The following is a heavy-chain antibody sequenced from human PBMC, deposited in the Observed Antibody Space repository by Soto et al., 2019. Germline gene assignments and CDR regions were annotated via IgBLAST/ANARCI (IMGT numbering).Heavy chain of an antibody. CDR1: GYTFTGYY. CDR2: INPNSGGT. Sequence: GASVKVSCKASGYTFTGYYMHWVRQAPGQGLEWMGWINPNSGGTNYAQKFQGRVTMTRDTSISTAYMELSRLRSDDTAVYYCARDPPRLYINLCDSSGYWGQGTLVTVSS. V-gene: IGHV1-2*02. J-gene: IGHJ4*02. D-gene: IGHD3-22*01. CDR3: ARDPPRLYINLCDSSGY.